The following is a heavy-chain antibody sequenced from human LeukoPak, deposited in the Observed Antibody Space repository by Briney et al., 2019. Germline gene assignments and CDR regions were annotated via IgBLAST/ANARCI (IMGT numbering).Heavy chain of an antibody. D-gene: IGHD6-13*01. V-gene: IGHV4-59*12. Sequence: SETLSLTCSVSGGSISNYKSSWIRQPPGKGLEWIGYLYDTGSTNYNPSLKSRVTISVDTSKSQISLKLSSVTAADTAVYFCAKEGMGSEAAAADGAFDIWGQGTMVTVSS. CDR3: AKEGMGSEAAAADGAFDI. CDR1: GGSISNYK. CDR2: LYDTGST. J-gene: IGHJ3*02.